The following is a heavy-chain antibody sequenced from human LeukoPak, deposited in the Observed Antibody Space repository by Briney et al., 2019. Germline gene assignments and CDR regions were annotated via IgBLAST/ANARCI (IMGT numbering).Heavy chain of an antibody. CDR1: GFTFSSYW. D-gene: IGHD5-12*01. CDR3: AKVGSGAYYYYYYMDV. V-gene: IGHV3-30*02. J-gene: IGHJ6*03. Sequence: GGSLRLSCAASGFTFSSYWMSWVRQAPGKGLEWVAFIRYDGSNKYYADSVKGRFTISRDNSKNTLYLQMNSLRAEDTAVYYCAKVGSGAYYYYYYMDVWGKGTTVTVSS. CDR2: IRYDGSNK.